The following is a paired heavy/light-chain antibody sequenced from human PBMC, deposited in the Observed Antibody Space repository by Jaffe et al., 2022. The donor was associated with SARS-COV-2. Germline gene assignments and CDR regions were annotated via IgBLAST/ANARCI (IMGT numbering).Light chain of an antibody. CDR1: QSFGDY. CDR2: DTS. Sequence: EIVLTQSPATLSLSPGERATLSCRASQSFGDYLAWYQQKPGQAPRLLIYDTSNRAPGIPSRFRGSGSGTDFTLIISSLQPEDFAVYYCQQRGNWPIFTFGPGTKVNIK. CDR3: QQRGNWPIFT. J-gene: IGKJ3*01. V-gene: IGKV3-11*01.
Heavy chain of an antibody. D-gene: IGHD3-22*01. J-gene: IGHJ4*02. Sequence: QVQLVQSGAEVRKPGASVKVSCKASGYTFATNSMHWVRQAPGQRPEWMGWIDAANGNTEYSQNFQGRVTITRDIAASAAYMELSSLKPEDTAVYYCAREFPRAPGYDDTGYADYWGQGTLVTVSS. CDR3: AREFPRAPGYDDTGYADY. V-gene: IGHV1-3*01. CDR1: GYTFATNS. CDR2: IDAANGNT.